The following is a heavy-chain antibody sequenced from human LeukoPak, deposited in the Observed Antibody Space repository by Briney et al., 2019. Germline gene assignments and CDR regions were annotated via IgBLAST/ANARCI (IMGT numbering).Heavy chain of an antibody. Sequence: AXVKVSCKASGYTFTSYGISWVRQAPGQGLEWLGWISGYNGNTNYAQNLQGRVTMTTDTSTSTAYMELRSLRSDDTAVYYCAREEDIVVVVAHEFDYWGQGTLVTVSS. CDR1: GYTFTSYG. CDR3: AREEDIVVVVAHEFDY. D-gene: IGHD2-15*01. J-gene: IGHJ4*02. V-gene: IGHV1-18*01. CDR2: ISGYNGNT.